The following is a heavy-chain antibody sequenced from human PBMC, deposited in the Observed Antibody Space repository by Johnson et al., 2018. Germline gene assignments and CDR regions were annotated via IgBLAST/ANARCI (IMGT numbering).Heavy chain of an antibody. CDR1: GFTFSNAW. V-gene: IGHV3-15*07. Sequence: EVQLLETGGGVVRPGGSLRLSCAASGFTFSNAWMNWVRQAPGKGLEWVGRIKSKTDGGTTDYAAPVKGRFTISRDDSKNTLYLQMNSLTTEDTAVYYCTTDLRLCRLFDIWGQGTMVTVSS. D-gene: IGHD6-25*01. J-gene: IGHJ3*02. CDR2: IKSKTDGGTT. CDR3: TTDLRLCRLFDI.